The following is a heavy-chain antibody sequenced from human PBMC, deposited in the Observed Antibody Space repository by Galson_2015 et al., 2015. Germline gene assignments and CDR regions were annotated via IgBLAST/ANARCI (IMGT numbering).Heavy chain of an antibody. Sequence: SLRLSCAASGFTFSSYWMHWVRQTPGKGLVWVSRINTDGSITNYADSVKGRFTISRDSAKNTLYLQMNSLRADDRAVYYCARSMAGPRFDPWGQGTLVTVSS. J-gene: IGHJ5*02. V-gene: IGHV3-74*01. CDR3: ARSMAGPRFDP. CDR2: INTDGSIT. CDR1: GFTFSSYW. D-gene: IGHD6-6*01.